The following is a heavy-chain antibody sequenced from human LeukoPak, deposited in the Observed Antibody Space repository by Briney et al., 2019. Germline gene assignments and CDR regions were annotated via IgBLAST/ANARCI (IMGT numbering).Heavy chain of an antibody. J-gene: IGHJ4*02. CDR2: INAGNGNT. V-gene: IGHV1-3*01. CDR1: GYTFTSYA. CDR3: ARTSYYYGSGSYYPFDY. Sequence: ASVKVSCKASGYTFTSYAMHWVRQAPGQRLEWMGWINAGNGNTEYSQKFQGRVTITRDTSASTAYMELSSLRSEDTAVYYCARTSYYYGSGSYYPFDYWGQGTLVTVSS. D-gene: IGHD3-10*01.